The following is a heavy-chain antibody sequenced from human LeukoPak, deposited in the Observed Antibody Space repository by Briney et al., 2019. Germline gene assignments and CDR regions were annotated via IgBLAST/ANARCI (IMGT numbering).Heavy chain of an antibody. J-gene: IGHJ2*01. CDR3: ARSFDWSAYWCFDL. V-gene: IGHV3-30*02. CDR1: GFTFSSYG. D-gene: IGHD3-9*01. Sequence: GGSLRLSCAASGFTFSSYGMHWVRQAPGKGLEWVAFIRYDGSNKYYADSVKGRFTISRDNSKNTLYLQMNSLRAEDTAVYYCARSFDWSAYWCFDLWGRGTLVTVSS. CDR2: IRYDGSNK.